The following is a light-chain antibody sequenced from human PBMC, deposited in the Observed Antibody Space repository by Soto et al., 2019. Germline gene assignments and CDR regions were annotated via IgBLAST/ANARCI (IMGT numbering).Light chain of an antibody. CDR3: CSYAGSSPYVV. J-gene: IGLJ2*01. CDR2: EVS. Sequence: QSALTQPASVSGSPGQSITISCTGTSSDVGSYNLVSWYQQHPGKAPKLMIYEVSKRPSGVSNRFSGSKSGNTASLTISGLQDEDDADYYCCSYAGSSPYVVFGGGTKLTVL. V-gene: IGLV2-23*02. CDR1: SSDVGSYNL.